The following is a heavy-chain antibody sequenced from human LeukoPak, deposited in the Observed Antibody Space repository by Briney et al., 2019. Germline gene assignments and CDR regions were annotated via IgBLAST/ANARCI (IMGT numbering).Heavy chain of an antibody. CDR3: ARELTIFGVVIQRYDTFDI. V-gene: IGHV3-21*01. CDR1: GSTFSSYS. Sequence: GGSLRLSCAASGSTFSSYSMNWVRQAPGKGLEWVSSISSSSSYIYYADSVKGRFTISRDNAKNSLYLQMNSLRAEDTAVYYCARELTIFGVVIQRYDTFDIWGQGTMVTVSS. J-gene: IGHJ3*02. D-gene: IGHD3-3*01. CDR2: ISSSSSYI.